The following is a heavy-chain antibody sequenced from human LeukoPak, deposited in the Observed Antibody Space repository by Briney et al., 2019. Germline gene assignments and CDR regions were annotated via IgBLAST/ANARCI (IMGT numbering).Heavy chain of an antibody. Sequence: SGGSLRLSCAASGFTFSSYWMHWVRQGPGKGLVWVSRINSDGSSTAYADSVKGRFTISRDNAKNTLYLQMNSLRAEDTAVYYCARAFYDFWSVDYWGQGTLVTVSS. CDR2: INSDGSST. V-gene: IGHV3-74*01. CDR3: ARAFYDFWSVDY. D-gene: IGHD3-3*01. J-gene: IGHJ4*02. CDR1: GFTFSSYW.